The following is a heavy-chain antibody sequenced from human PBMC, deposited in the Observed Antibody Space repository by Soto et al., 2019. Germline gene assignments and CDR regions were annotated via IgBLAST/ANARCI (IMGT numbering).Heavy chain of an antibody. CDR1: GYTFTGYY. V-gene: IGHV1-18*04. Sequence: GASVKVSCKASGYTFTGYYMHWVRQAPGQGLEWMGWISAYNGNTNYAQKLQGRVTMTTDTSTSTAYMELRSLRSDDTAVYYCARGSGYDYFDYWGQGTLVTVSS. CDR2: ISAYNGNT. D-gene: IGHD5-12*01. CDR3: ARGSGYDYFDY. J-gene: IGHJ4*02.